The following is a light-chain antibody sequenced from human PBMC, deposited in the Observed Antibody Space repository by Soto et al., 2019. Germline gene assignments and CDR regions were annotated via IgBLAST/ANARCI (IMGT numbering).Light chain of an antibody. J-gene: IGKJ4*01. CDR1: QSVSTY. CDR3: HQRSNWPRT. V-gene: IGKV3-11*01. Sequence: EIVLTQSPATLSLFPGERATLSCRASQSVSTYLAWYQQKPGQAPRLLISDASNRATGIPARFSGSGSGTDFTLTISSLEAEDSAVYYCHQRSNWPRTFGGGSKVEIK. CDR2: DAS.